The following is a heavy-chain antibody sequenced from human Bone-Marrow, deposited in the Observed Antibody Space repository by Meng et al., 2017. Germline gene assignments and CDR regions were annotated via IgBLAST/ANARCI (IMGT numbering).Heavy chain of an antibody. CDR1: GYNFPDYW. V-gene: IGHV1-2*06. J-gene: IGHJ4*02. CDR2: IDPKSGDT. CDR3: ARDEDISAADKLFGDH. Sequence: ASVKVSCKPSGYNFPDYWLHWVRRAPGQGLEWMGRIDPKSGDTHYAQRFQGRVTMTGDTSISTAYMELSGLRSDDTAMYYCARDEDISAADKLFGDHWGQGTLVTVSS. D-gene: IGHD6-13*01.